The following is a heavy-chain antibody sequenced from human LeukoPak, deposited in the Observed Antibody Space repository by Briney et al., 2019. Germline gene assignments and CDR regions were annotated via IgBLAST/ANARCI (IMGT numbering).Heavy chain of an antibody. V-gene: IGHV1-18*01. D-gene: IGHD3-22*01. CDR2: ISAYNGNT. Sequence: GASVKVSCKASGYTFTSYDINWVRQAPGQGLEWMGWISAYNGNTNYAQKLQGRVTMTTDTSTSTAYMELRSLRSDDTAVYYCARDITMIVVVNDAFDIWGQGTMVTVSS. J-gene: IGHJ3*02. CDR1: GYTFTSYD. CDR3: ARDITMIVVVNDAFDI.